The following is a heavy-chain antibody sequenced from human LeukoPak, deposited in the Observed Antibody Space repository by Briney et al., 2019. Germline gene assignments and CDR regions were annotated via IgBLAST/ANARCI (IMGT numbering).Heavy chain of an antibody. J-gene: IGHJ4*02. CDR2: IYYSGST. V-gene: IGHV4-31*03. Sequence: SETLSLTCTVSGGSISSGGYYWSWIRQHPGKGLEWIGYIYYSGSTYYNPSLKSRVTISVDTSKNQFSLKLSSVTAADTAVYYCARGLMAAAGPGSYYFDYWGQGTLVTVSS. CDR3: ARGLMAAAGPGSYYFDY. CDR1: GGSISSGGYY. D-gene: IGHD6-13*01.